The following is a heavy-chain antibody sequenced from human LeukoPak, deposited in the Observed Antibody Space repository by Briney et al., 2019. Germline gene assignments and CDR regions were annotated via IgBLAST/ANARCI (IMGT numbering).Heavy chain of an antibody. V-gene: IGHV3-74*01. CDR1: GFTFRNYW. CDR2: INSDGSNT. Sequence: GGSLRLSCAASGFTFRNYWMHWVRQAPGKGLVWVARINSDGSNTNYADFVRGRFTISRDNAKNTMYLEMNSLRVEDTAVYYCAPNWFDPWGQGTLVTVSS. J-gene: IGHJ5*02. CDR3: APNWFDP.